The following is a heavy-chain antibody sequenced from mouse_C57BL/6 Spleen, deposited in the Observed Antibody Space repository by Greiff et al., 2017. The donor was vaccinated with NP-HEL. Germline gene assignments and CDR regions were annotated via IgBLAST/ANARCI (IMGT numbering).Heavy chain of an antibody. CDR2: IYPGDGDT. CDR3: ARGSYYGNYVVDY. Sequence: QVQLQQSGAELVKPGASVKISCKASGYAFSSYWMNWVKQRPGKGLEWIGQIYPGDGDTNYNGKFKGKATLTVDKSSSTAYMQLSSLTSEDSAVYFCARGSYYGNYVVDYWGQGTTLTVSS. D-gene: IGHD2-10*01. CDR1: GYAFSSYW. V-gene: IGHV1-80*01. J-gene: IGHJ2*01.